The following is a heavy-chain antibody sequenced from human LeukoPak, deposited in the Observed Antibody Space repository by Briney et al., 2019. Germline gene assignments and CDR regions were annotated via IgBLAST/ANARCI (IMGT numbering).Heavy chain of an antibody. CDR1: GGSISSYY. J-gene: IGHJ4*02. Sequence: SETLSLTCTVSGGSISSYYWSWIRQPPGKGLEWIGYIYYTGSAIYIPSLKSRVTISVDTSNYQFSLKLSSVTAADTAVYYCARFLLGRLFDYWGQGTLVTVSS. CDR2: IYYTGSA. D-gene: IGHD1-26*01. V-gene: IGHV4-59*01. CDR3: ARFLLGRLFDY.